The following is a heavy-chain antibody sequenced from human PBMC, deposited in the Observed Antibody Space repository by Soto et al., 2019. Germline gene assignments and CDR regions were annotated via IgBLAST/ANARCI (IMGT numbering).Heavy chain of an antibody. J-gene: IGHJ4*02. CDR3: ARIIMIFGVANLGSYFEF. CDR1: GYTFSSYG. Sequence: QVQLVQSGAEVKKPGASVKVSCTASGYTFSSYGIGWVRQVPGQRLEWLGWVSASNGKTKYAQNLQGRISMTTDTSTSTAYMELRSLRSHDTAVYYCARIIMIFGVANLGSYFEFWGQGTLVTVAS. V-gene: IGHV1-18*04. D-gene: IGHD3-3*01. CDR2: VSASNGKT.